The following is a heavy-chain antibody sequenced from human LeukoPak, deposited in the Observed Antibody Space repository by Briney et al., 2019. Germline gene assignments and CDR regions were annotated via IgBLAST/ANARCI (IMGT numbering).Heavy chain of an antibody. CDR1: GFTFSSYA. CDR2: IWYDGSNK. Sequence: GGSLRLSCAASGFTFSSYAMSWVRQAPGKGLEWVAFIWYDGSNKYYADSVKGRFTISRDNSRNTLFLQMNSLRAEDTAVYYCATDRATQYFDYWGQGTLVSVSS. J-gene: IGHJ4*02. D-gene: IGHD2-15*01. CDR3: ATDRATQYFDY. V-gene: IGHV3-33*08.